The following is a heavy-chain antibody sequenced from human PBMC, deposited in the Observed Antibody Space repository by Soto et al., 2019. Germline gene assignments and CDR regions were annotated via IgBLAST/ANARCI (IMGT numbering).Heavy chain of an antibody. CDR1: GGSISSYY. Sequence: QVQLQESGPGLVKPSETLSLTCTVSGGSISSYYWSWIRQPPGKGLEWIGYIYYSGSTNYNPSLKSRVTVSVDTSKNQFSLKRSSVTAADTAVYYCARGGVGVVIKGYFDLWGRGTLVTVSS. V-gene: IGHV4-59*01. D-gene: IGHD3-22*01. J-gene: IGHJ2*01. CDR2: IYYSGST. CDR3: ARGGVGVVIKGYFDL.